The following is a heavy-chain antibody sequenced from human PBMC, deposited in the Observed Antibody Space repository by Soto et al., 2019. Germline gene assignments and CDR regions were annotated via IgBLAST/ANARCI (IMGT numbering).Heavy chain of an antibody. Sequence: GASVKVSCKASGGTFSSYAISWVRQAPGQGLEWMGGIIPIFGTANYAQKFQGRVTITADESTSTAYMELSSLRSEDTAVYYCAWVDTAMVEYYFDYWGQGTLVTVSS. V-gene: IGHV1-69*13. CDR3: AWVDTAMVEYYFDY. CDR1: GGTFSSYA. J-gene: IGHJ4*02. CDR2: IIPIFGTA. D-gene: IGHD5-18*01.